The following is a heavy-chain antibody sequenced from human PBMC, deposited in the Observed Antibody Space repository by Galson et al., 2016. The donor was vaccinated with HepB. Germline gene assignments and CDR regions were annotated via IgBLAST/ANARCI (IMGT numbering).Heavy chain of an antibody. Sequence: SLRLSCATSGFTFGSYEMHWVRQPPGKGLEWVAIISFDGSGEKYADSVKGRFTIPRDNFQNTLFLQLSSLRVEDTAVYYCARDPPGSDYGLDVWGKGTTVTVSS. CDR3: ARDPPGSDYGLDV. CDR2: ISFDGSGE. CDR1: GFTFGSYE. J-gene: IGHJ6*04. V-gene: IGHV3-33*01.